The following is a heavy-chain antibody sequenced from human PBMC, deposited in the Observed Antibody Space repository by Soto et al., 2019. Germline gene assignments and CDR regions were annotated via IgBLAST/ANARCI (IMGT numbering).Heavy chain of an antibody. CDR2: TYYRSKLYN. CDR1: GDSVSSNTAG. J-gene: IGHJ4*02. CDR3: ARGEEGSGRIFDY. D-gene: IGHD3-10*01. Sequence: QVQLQQSGPGLVKPSQTLSLTCTISGDSVSSNTAGWNWIRQSPSRGLEWLGRTYYRSKLYNDYAVFLKSRIIINPHTSKNQFSLQLSSVTPEDTAVYYCARGEEGSGRIFDYCGQGTLVTVYS. V-gene: IGHV6-1*01.